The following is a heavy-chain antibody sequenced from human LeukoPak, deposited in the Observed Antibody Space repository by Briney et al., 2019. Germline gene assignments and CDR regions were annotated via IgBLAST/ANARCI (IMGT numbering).Heavy chain of an antibody. Sequence: PGGSLRLSCAAPGFTFSTYGMSWVRQAPGKGLEWVSGISGSGDSTYYADSVKGRFTISRDNTKNTLYLQMNSLRAEDTAVYYCSRKATYSSGWCFDYWGQGTLVTVSS. CDR2: ISGSGDST. J-gene: IGHJ4*02. V-gene: IGHV3-23*01. CDR1: GFTFSTYG. CDR3: SRKATYSSGWCFDY. D-gene: IGHD6-13*01.